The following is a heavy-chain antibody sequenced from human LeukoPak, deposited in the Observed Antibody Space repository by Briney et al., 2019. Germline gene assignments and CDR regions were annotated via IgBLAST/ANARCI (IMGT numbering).Heavy chain of an antibody. J-gene: IGHJ4*02. D-gene: IGHD3-10*01. CDR2: IYYSGST. CDR3: ARGQSGLHDY. Sequence: PSETLSLTCTVSGGSISSYYWSWIRQPPGKGLEWIGYIYYSGSTNYNPSLKSRVTISVDTSKNQFSLRLTSVTAADTAVYYCARGQSGLHDYWGQGTLVTVSS. V-gene: IGHV4-59*01. CDR1: GGSISSYY.